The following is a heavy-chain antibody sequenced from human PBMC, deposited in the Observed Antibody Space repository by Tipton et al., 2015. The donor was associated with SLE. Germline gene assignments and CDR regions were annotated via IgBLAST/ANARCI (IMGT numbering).Heavy chain of an antibody. CDR3: ARELGSTSH. J-gene: IGHJ4*02. V-gene: IGHV4-34*01. D-gene: IGHD3-10*01. CDR1: GVSLRSYS. Sequence: TLSLTCAVSGVSLRSYSWDWIRQSPGKGLEWIGEGNQSGSANYNPSLKSRVTISVDTSKIQFSLKMISVTAADTAVYYCARELGSTSHWGQGTLVTVSS. CDR2: GNQSGSA.